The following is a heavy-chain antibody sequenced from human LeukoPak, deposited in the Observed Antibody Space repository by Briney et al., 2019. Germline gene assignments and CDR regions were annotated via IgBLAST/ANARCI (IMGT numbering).Heavy chain of an antibody. D-gene: IGHD7-27*01. CDR2: INSDGSGT. CDR1: GFTFSRHW. V-gene: IGHV3-74*01. CDR3: AKDANWGSGYYYYYMDV. J-gene: IGHJ6*03. Sequence: GGSLRLSCAASGFTFSRHWMHWVRQAPGKGLVWVAFINSDGSGTSYADSVKGRFAVSRDNAKNTLYLQMNSLRAEDTAVYYCAKDANWGSGYYYYYMDVWGKGTTVTVSS.